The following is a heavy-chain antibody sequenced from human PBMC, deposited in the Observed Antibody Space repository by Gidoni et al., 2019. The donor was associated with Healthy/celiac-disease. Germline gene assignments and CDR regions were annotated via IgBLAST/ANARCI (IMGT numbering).Heavy chain of an antibody. CDR2: IDWDDDK. V-gene: IGHV2-70*01. Sequence: QVTLRESVPALVKPTQTLTLTCTFSGFSLSTSGMCVSWIRQPTGKALEWLALIDWDDDKYYSTSLKTRLTISKETSKNQVVIKMTNMDPVDTATYYCARHAYGDAFDIWGQGTMVTVSS. CDR1: GFSLSTSGMC. CDR3: ARHAYGDAFDI. D-gene: IGHD4-17*01. J-gene: IGHJ3*02.